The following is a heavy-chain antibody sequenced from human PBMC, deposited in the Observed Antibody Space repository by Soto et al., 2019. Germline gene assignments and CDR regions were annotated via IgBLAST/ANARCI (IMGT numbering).Heavy chain of an antibody. CDR2: FSGSGGST. V-gene: IGHV3-23*01. D-gene: IGHD3-10*01. CDR3: AKDREVLLWFGESSIDC. J-gene: IGHJ4*02. Sequence: EVQLLESGGGLVQPGGSLRLSCAASGFTFSSYAMSWVRQAPGKGLEWVSAFSGSGGSTYYADSVKGRFTISRDNSKNTPYLHMNSLRAEYRAVSYCAKDREVLLWFGESSIDCWGQGTLVTVSS. CDR1: GFTFSSYA.